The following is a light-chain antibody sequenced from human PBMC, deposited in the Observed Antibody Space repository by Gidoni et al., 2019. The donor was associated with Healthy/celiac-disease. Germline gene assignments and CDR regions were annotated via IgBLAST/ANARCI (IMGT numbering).Light chain of an antibody. V-gene: IGKV3-15*01. J-gene: IGKJ2*02. CDR3: QQYNNWPGT. CDR1: QSVSSN. CDR2: GAS. Sequence: EIVMTQSPATLSVSPGERATLSCRASQSVSSNLAWYQQKPGQAPRLLIYGASTRATGIPARVSGSGSGTEFTLTISSLQSEDFAVYYCQQYNNWPGTFXXXTKLEIK.